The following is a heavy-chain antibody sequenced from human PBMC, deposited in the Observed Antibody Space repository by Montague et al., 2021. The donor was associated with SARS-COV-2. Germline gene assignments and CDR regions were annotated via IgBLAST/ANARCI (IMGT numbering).Heavy chain of an antibody. J-gene: IGHJ6*02. V-gene: IGHV3-21*01. CDR3: ARGYLDVWSGNHYGMDV. Sequence: SLRLSCAASGFTFSNYFMNWVRQAPGQGLEWVSSLSGSSTHKYYSDSLKGRFTISRDNAKNSLYLQINSLRAEDTAVYYCARGYLDVWSGNHYGMDVWDQGTTVTVSS. CDR1: GFTFSNYF. CDR2: LSGSSTHK. D-gene: IGHD3-3*01.